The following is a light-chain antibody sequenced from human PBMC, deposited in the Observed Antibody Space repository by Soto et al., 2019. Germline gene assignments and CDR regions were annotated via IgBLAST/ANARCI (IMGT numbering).Light chain of an antibody. CDR2: AAS. J-gene: IGKJ1*01. CDR3: QDYGSSPQT. Sequence: EIVLTQSPGTLSLSPGERATLSCRASQRISSNYLGWYQQKPGQAPRLLIYAASSRATGIPDRFSGSGSGTDFTLTISRLEPEDFAVYYCQDYGSSPQTFGQGTKVDIK. CDR1: QRISSNY. V-gene: IGKV3-20*01.